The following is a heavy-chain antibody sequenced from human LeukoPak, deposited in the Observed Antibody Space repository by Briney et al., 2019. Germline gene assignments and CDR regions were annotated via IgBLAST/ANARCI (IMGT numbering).Heavy chain of an antibody. Sequence: SETLSLTCTVSGGSIRGYYWSWIRQPPGKKLEWIGYINYSGSTNYNPSLKSPVTISVDTSKNQFSLKLSSVTAADTAVYYCARSVVTARSLFDYWGQGTLVTVSS. V-gene: IGHV4-59*08. CDR1: GGSIRGYY. CDR2: INYSGST. J-gene: IGHJ4*02. CDR3: ARSVVTARSLFDY. D-gene: IGHD2-21*02.